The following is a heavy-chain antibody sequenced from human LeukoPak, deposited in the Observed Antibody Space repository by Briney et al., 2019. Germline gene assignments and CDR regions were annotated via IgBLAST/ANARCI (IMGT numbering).Heavy chain of an antibody. Sequence: GGSLRLSCAASGFTFSSYAMSWVRQAPGKGLEWVSAISGSGGSTYYADSVKGRFTISRDNSKNTLYLQMNSLRAEDTAVYYCAKDPWRGGPIYDDYYYYGMDVWGQGTTVTVSS. CDR2: ISGSGGST. V-gene: IGHV3-23*01. J-gene: IGHJ6*02. D-gene: IGHD1-1*01. CDR1: GFTFSSYA. CDR3: AKDPWRGGPIYDDYYYYGMDV.